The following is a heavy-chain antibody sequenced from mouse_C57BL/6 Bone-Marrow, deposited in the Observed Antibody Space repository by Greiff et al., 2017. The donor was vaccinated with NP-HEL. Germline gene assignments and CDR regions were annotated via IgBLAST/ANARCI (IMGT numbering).Heavy chain of an antibody. V-gene: IGHV5-6*02. CDR2: ISSGGSYT. Sequence: DVKLVESGGDLVKPGGSLKLSCAASGFTFSSYGMSWVRQTPDKRLEWVATISSGGSYTYYPDSVKGRFTISRDNAKNTLYLQMSSLKSEDTAMYYCARRGVYYGKAFDYWGQGTTLTVSS. CDR3: ARRGVYYGKAFDY. J-gene: IGHJ2*01. D-gene: IGHD2-1*01. CDR1: GFTFSSYG.